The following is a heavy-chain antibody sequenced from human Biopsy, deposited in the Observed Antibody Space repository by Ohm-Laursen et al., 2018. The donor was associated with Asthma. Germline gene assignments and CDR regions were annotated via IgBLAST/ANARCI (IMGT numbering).Heavy chain of an antibody. V-gene: IGHV4-61*01. J-gene: IGHJ6*02. D-gene: IGHD3-10*01. CDR1: GGSVSTGSYY. CDR2: IFYTGSD. CDR3: ARGPNYHGSGRAPIGMDV. Sequence: SDTLSLTCTVSGGSVSTGSYYWIWIRQPPGKGLEWLGYIFYTGSDNYNPSLKSRVTISVDTSKNQFSLRLNSVTAADTAVYYCARGPNYHGSGRAPIGMDVWGQGTTVTVSS.